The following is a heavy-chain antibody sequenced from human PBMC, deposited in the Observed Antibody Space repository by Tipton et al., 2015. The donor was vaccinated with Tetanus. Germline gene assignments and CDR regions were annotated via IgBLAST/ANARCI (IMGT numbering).Heavy chain of an antibody. CDR3: ARLAVAGPFPFDY. V-gene: IGHV4-34*01. Sequence: TLSLTCAVYGGSFSGYYWSWIRQPPGKGLEWIGEINHSGSTNYNPSLKSRVTISVDTSKNQFSLKLSSVTAADTAVYYCARLAVAGPFPFDYWGQGTLVTVSS. CDR1: GGSFSGYY. D-gene: IGHD6-19*01. CDR2: INHSGST. J-gene: IGHJ4*02.